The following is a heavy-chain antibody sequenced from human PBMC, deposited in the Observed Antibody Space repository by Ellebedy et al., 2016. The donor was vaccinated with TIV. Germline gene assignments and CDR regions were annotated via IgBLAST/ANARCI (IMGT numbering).Heavy chain of an antibody. CDR2: IPESGGNT. CDR3: ARDPVGVGPAFDV. CDR1: GLTFSSHA. J-gene: IGHJ3*01. V-gene: IGHV3-23*01. D-gene: IGHD4-23*01. Sequence: GESLKISCAASGLTFSSHATSWVRQAPGMGLEWVSSIPESGGNTYYADSVKGRFSISRDNSKDTLFLQMNSLRAEDTAIYFCARDPVGVGPAFDVWGQGTMVTVSS.